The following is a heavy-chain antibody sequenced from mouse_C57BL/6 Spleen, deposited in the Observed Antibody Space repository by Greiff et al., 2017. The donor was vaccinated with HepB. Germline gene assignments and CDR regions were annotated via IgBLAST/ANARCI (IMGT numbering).Heavy chain of an antibody. J-gene: IGHJ3*01. Sequence: QVQLQQSGAELARPGASVKLSCKASGYTFTSYGISWVKQRTGQGLEWIGEIYPRSGNTYYNEKFKGKATLTADKSSSTEYMELRSLTSEDAAVYFCARGDYDSAWFAYWGQGTLVTVSA. D-gene: IGHD2-4*01. CDR3: ARGDYDSAWFAY. V-gene: IGHV1-81*01. CDR2: IYPRSGNT. CDR1: GYTFTSYG.